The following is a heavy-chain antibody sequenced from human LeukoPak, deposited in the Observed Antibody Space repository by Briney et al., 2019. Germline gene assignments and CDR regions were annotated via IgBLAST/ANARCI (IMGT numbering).Heavy chain of an antibody. V-gene: IGHV1-18*01. J-gene: IGHJ2*01. CDR2: ISGYDGSR. D-gene: IGHD1-26*01. CDR1: GYRFSNFG. Sequence: ASVNVSCTASGYRFSNFGISWVRQAPGQGLDWMGWISGYDGSRAYAQKFRDRVLLSTDSSANTAYLILTSLTSDDSAIYYCARDTWDRDTSAHFNLWGRGTLVTVSS. CDR3: ARDTWDRDTSAHFNL.